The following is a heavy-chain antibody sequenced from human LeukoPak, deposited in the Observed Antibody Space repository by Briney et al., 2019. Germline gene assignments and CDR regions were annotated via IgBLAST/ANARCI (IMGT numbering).Heavy chain of an antibody. CDR3: AREGGFRQLLYERWFDP. CDR1: GGSISSAGYF. CDR2: IYPSGST. D-gene: IGHD2-2*02. J-gene: IGHJ5*02. Sequence: PSETLSLTCSVSGGSISSAGYFWSWIRQPAGKGLEWIGRIYPSGSTNYNASLMSRVTMSIDTAKNQFSLKLSSVTAADTAVYYCAREGGFRQLLYERWFDPWGQGTLVTVSS. V-gene: IGHV4-61*02.